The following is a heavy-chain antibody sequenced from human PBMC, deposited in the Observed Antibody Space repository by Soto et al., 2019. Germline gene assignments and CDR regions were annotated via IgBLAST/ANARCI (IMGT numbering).Heavy chain of an antibody. D-gene: IGHD5-12*01. Sequence: ASETLSLTCTVSGGSISSYYWSWIRQPAGKGLEWIGRIYTSGSTNYNPSLKSRVTMSVDTSKNQFSLKLSSVTAADTAVYYCARESGYDYANKHYYYYGMDVWGQGTTVTVSS. CDR3: ARESGYDYANKHYYYYGMDV. J-gene: IGHJ6*02. V-gene: IGHV4-4*07. CDR1: GGSISSYY. CDR2: IYTSGST.